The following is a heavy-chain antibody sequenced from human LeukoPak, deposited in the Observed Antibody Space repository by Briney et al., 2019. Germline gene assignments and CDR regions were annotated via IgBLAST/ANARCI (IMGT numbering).Heavy chain of an antibody. Sequence: KAGGSLRLSCAASGFTFSTYSMNWVRQAPGKGLEWVSSISSSSTFIYYADSVKGRFTISRDNAKNSLHLQMNSLRAEDTAMYYCAGGDTGRFDHWGQGTLVTVSS. CDR2: ISSSSTFI. CDR3: AGGDTGRFDH. J-gene: IGHJ4*02. CDR1: GFTFSTYS. D-gene: IGHD2-8*02. V-gene: IGHV3-21*01.